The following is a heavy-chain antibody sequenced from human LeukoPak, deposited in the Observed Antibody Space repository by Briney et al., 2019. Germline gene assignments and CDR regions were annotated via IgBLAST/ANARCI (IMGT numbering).Heavy chain of an antibody. V-gene: IGHV4-4*02. Sequence: PSETLSLTCDVSGGSIDITKYWSWVRQAPGKGLEWIGEIYHGGTTNYNPSLRSRVAMSLDRDNNPFSLRLRSVTAADTAMYYCARESDWLFDYWGQGALVTVSS. D-gene: IGHD3-9*01. J-gene: IGHJ4*02. CDR1: GGSIDITKY. CDR2: IYHGGTT. CDR3: ARESDWLFDY.